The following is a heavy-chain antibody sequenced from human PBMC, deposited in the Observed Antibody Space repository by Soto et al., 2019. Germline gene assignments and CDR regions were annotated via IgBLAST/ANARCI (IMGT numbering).Heavy chain of an antibody. CDR1: GYTFTSYY. J-gene: IGHJ4*02. V-gene: IGHV1-46*01. CDR2: INPSGGST. Sequence: ASVKVSCKASGYTFTSYYMHWVRQAPGQGLEWMGIINPSGGSTSYAQKFQGRVTMTRDTSTSTVYMELSSLRSEDTAVYYCARDPNVYDSSGYYPSSLFDYWGKGTLVTVSS. CDR3: ARDPNVYDSSGYYPSSLFDY. D-gene: IGHD3-22*01.